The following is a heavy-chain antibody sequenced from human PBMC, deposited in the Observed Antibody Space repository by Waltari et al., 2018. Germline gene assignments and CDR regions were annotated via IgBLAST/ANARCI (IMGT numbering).Heavy chain of an antibody. Sequence: QVQLVQSGAEVKKPGSSVKVSCKASGGTFSSYAISWVRQAPGQGLEWMGRIIPIFVTANYAQKFQGRVTITADKSTSTAYMELSSLRSEDTAVYYCARSGSYRNWFDPWGQGTLVTVSS. CDR1: GGTFSSYA. CDR2: IIPIFVTA. V-gene: IGHV1-69*13. D-gene: IGHD1-26*01. J-gene: IGHJ5*02. CDR3: ARSGSYRNWFDP.